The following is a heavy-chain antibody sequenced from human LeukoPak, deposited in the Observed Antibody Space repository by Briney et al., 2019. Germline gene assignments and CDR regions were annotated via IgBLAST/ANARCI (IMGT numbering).Heavy chain of an antibody. D-gene: IGHD2-15*01. CDR1: GGSISSGGYY. Sequence: PSETLSLTCTVSGGSISSGGYYWSWIRQHPGKGLEWIGYIYYSGSTYYNPSLKSRVTISVDTSKNQFSLMLSSVTAADTAVYYCARDQYCSGGSCYKGSIDIWGQGTMVTVS. CDR2: IYYSGST. CDR3: ARDQYCSGGSCYKGSIDI. J-gene: IGHJ3*02. V-gene: IGHV4-31*03.